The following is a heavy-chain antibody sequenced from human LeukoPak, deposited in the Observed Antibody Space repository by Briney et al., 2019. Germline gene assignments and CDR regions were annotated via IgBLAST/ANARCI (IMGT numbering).Heavy chain of an antibody. CDR2: IFHSGYT. Sequence: SETLSLTCTVSGYPISSGYFWGWIRPPPGKGLEYIGSIFHSGYTFYAPSLKSRLTLSVDTSKNQFSLRLSSVTAADTAVYYCARETEKQWQYWGQGTMVTVSS. D-gene: IGHD6-19*01. V-gene: IGHV4-38-2*02. CDR3: ARETEKQWQY. J-gene: IGHJ3*01. CDR1: GYPISSGYF.